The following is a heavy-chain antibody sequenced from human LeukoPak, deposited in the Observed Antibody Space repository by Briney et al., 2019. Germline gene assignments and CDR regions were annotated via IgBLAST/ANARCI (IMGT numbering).Heavy chain of an antibody. D-gene: IGHD3-22*01. CDR2: MNPNSGNT. CDR1: GYTFTSYD. CDR3: ARPRGYYDSFDY. Sequence: ASVKVSCKASGYTFTSYDINWVRQATGQRLEWMGWMNPNSGNTGYAQKFQGRVTITRNTSISTAYMELSSLRSEDTAVYYCARPRGYYDSFDYWGQGTLVTVSS. J-gene: IGHJ4*02. V-gene: IGHV1-8*03.